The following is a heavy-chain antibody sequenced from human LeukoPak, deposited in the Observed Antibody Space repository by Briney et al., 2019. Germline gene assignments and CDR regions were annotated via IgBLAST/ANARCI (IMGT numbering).Heavy chain of an antibody. CDR2: IYSGGST. V-gene: IGHV3-53*01. D-gene: IGHD4-17*01. CDR1: GFTFSSYW. CDR3: ARGMGSYGFDY. Sequence: GGSLRLSCAASGFTFSSYWMHWVRQNPGKGLEWVSVIYSGGSTYYADSVKGRFTISRDNSKNTLYLQMNSLRAEDTAVYYCARGMGSYGFDYWGQGTLVTVSS. J-gene: IGHJ4*02.